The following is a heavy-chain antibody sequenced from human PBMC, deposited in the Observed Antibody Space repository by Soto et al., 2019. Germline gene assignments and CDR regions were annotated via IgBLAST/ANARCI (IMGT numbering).Heavy chain of an antibody. D-gene: IGHD3-10*01. CDR2: ISGSGGST. Sequence: EVQLLESGGGLVQPGGSLRLSCAASGFTFSSYAMSWVRQAPGKGLEWVSAISGSGGSTYYADSVKGRFTISRDNSKNTLYLQMNSLRAEDTAVYYCALGRGVRGVAGYYYGMDVWGQGTTVTVAS. CDR3: ALGRGVRGVAGYYYGMDV. J-gene: IGHJ6*02. V-gene: IGHV3-23*01. CDR1: GFTFSSYA.